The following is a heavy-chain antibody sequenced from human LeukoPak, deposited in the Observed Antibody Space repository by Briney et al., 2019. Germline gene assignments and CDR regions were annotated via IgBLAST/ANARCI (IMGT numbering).Heavy chain of an antibody. V-gene: IGHV1-24*01. J-gene: IGHJ3*02. Sequence: ASVKVSCKVSGYTLTELSMHWVRQAPGKGLEWMGGFDPEDGETIYAQKFQGRVTMTEDTSTDTAYMELSSLRSEDTAVYYCATQGRLTSYDAFDIWGQGTMVTVSS. CDR1: GYTLTELS. D-gene: IGHD6-6*01. CDR2: FDPEDGET. CDR3: ATQGRLTSYDAFDI.